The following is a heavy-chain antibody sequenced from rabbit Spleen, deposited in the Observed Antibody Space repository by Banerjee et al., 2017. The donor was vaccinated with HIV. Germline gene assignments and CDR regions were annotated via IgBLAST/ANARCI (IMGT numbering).Heavy chain of an antibody. CDR1: GFSFSSNDY. Sequence: QSLEESGGDLVKPGASLTLTCTASGFSFSSNDYMCWVRQAPGKGLEWIACIDAGNSGFTYFASWAKGRFTISKASSTTVTLQMTSLTAADTATYFCARDTSSSFSSYGMDLWGPGTLVTVS. D-gene: IGHD1-1*01. V-gene: IGHV1S40*01. CDR3: ARDTSSSFSSYGMDL. J-gene: IGHJ6*01. CDR2: IDAGNSGFT.